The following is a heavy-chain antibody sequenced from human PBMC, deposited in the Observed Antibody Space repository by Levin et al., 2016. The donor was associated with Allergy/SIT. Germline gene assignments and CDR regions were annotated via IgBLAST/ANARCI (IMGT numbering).Heavy chain of an antibody. D-gene: IGHD6-6*01. V-gene: IGHV3-33*01. J-gene: IGHJ4*02. CDR3: ARDGAYSSSSYFDY. CDR2: IWYDGSNK. Sequence: WIRQPPGKGLEWVAVIWYDGSNKYYADSVKGRFTISRDNSKNTLYLQMNSLRAEDTAVYYCARDGAYSSSSYFDYWGQGTLVTVSS.